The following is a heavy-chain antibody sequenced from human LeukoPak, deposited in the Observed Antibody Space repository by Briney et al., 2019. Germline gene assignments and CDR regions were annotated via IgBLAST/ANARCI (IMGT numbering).Heavy chain of an antibody. CDR3: ARDRYYYDSSGYYAWFDP. V-gene: IGHV4-4*07. J-gene: IGHJ5*02. CDR1: GVSISSYY. D-gene: IGHD3-22*01. Sequence: SETLSLTCTVSGVSISSYYWSWLRQPAGKGLEWIGRIHASGSTNYNPSLKSRVTMSVDTSKHQFCLKLSSVTAADTAVYYCARDRYYYDSSGYYAWFDPWGQGTLVTVSS. CDR2: IHASGST.